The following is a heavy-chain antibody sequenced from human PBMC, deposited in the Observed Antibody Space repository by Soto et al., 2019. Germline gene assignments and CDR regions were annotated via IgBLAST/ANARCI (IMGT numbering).Heavy chain of an antibody. CDR3: ARGRASGSYYPLDY. J-gene: IGHJ4*02. CDR1: GNTFTSYD. V-gene: IGHV1-8*01. Sequence: ASVKVSCKAFGNTFTSYDINWVRQATGHGLEWMGGINPNSGNIGYAQKFQGRVTMTRDTAIRTAYMEVSRLRSDDTAVYYCARGRASGSYYPLDYWGQGTLVTVSS. CDR2: INPNSGNI. D-gene: IGHD3-10*01.